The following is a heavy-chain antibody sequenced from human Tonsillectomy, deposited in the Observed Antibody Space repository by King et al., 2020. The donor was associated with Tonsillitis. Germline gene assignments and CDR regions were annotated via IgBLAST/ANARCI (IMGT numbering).Heavy chain of an antibody. J-gene: IGHJ6*02. V-gene: IGHV3-23*03. CDR2: IYSGDSST. Sequence: VQLVESGGGLVQPGGSLRLSCAASGFTFSNYAMSWVRQAPGKGLEWVSVIYSGDSSTFYADSVKGRFTISRDDSKNMLYLQMNSLRAEDTAVYYCAKRYTLIVGSTSRGMDVWGQGPTVTVSS. CDR1: GFTFSNYA. CDR3: AKRYTLIVGSTSRGMDV. D-gene: IGHD3-22*01.